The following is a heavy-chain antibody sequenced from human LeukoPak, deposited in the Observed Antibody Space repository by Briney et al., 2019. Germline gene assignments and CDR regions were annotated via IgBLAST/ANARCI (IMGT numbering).Heavy chain of an antibody. Sequence: GGSLRLSCAASGFTFTNAWMTWVRQAPGKGLEWVGRIKSKTDGGTTDYAAPVKGRFTISRDDSKNTLYLQMNSLKTEDIAVYYCTTAAGGSYSPYYFDYWGQGTLVTVSS. V-gene: IGHV3-15*01. CDR1: GFTFTNAW. CDR3: TTAAGGSYSPYYFDY. D-gene: IGHD1-26*01. J-gene: IGHJ4*02. CDR2: IKSKTDGGTT.